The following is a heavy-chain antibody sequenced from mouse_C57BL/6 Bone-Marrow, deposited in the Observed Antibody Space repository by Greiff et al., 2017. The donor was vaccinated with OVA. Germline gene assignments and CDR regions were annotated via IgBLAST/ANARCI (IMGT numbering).Heavy chain of an antibody. CDR2: FYPGSGSI. CDR1: GYTFTEYT. D-gene: IGHD1-1*01. J-gene: IGHJ2*01. V-gene: IGHV1-62-2*01. Sequence: VKLQESGAELVKPGASVKLSCKASGYTFTEYTIHWVKQRSGQGLEWIGWFYPGSGSIKYNEKFKDKATLTADKSSSTVYMEPSRLTSEDSAVYYCAREDYYGSSSYFDYWGKGTTLTVSS. CDR3: AREDYYGSSSYFDY.